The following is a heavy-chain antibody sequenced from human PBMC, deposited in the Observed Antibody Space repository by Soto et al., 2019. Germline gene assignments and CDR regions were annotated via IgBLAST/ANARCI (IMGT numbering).Heavy chain of an antibody. D-gene: IGHD2-15*01. Sequence: GGSLRLSCAASGFTFSSYSMNWVRQAPGKGLEWVSSISSSSSYIYYADSAKGRFTISRDNAKNSLYLQMNSLRAEDTAVYYCARDLVVVVAATPHYYYGMDVWGQGTTVTVSS. V-gene: IGHV3-21*01. J-gene: IGHJ6*02. CDR2: ISSSSSYI. CDR3: ARDLVVVVAATPHYYYGMDV. CDR1: GFTFSSYS.